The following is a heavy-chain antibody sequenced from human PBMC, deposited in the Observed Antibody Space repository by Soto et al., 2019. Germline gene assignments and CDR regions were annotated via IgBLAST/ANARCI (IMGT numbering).Heavy chain of an antibody. CDR2: MNPNSGNT. CDR3: ARVGVFYDYIWGSYRYIAFDI. CDR1: GYTFTSYD. J-gene: IGHJ3*02. D-gene: IGHD3-16*02. Sequence: ASVKVSCKASGYTFTSYDINWVRQATGQGLEWMGWMNPNSGNTGYAQKFQGRVTMTRNTSISTAYMELSSLRSEDTAVYYCARVGVFYDYIWGSYRYIAFDIWGQGTMVTVSS. V-gene: IGHV1-8*01.